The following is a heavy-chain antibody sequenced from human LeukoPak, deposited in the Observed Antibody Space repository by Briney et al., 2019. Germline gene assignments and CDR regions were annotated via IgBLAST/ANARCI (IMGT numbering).Heavy chain of an antibody. V-gene: IGHV3-7*01. J-gene: IGHJ4*02. CDR3: ARRGGRGATPFDY. CDR2: IKQDGSEK. CDR1: GFTFSSYW. Sequence: PGGSLRLSCAASGFTFSSYWMSWVRQAPGKGLEWVANIKQDGSEKYYVDSVKGRFTISSDNAKNSLYLQMNSLRAEDTAVYYCARRGGRGATPFDYWGQGTLVTVSS. D-gene: IGHD1-26*01.